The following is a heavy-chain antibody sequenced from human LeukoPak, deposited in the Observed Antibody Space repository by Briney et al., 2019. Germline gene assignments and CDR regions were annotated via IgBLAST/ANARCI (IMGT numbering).Heavy chain of an antibody. J-gene: IGHJ4*02. CDR3: ARDLMWGFDY. CDR1: GFTFSGHA. D-gene: IGHD7-27*01. V-gene: IGHV3-30*02. CDR2: IRNDGRDQ. Sequence: GGSLRLPCAASGFTFSGHAMHWVRQTPGVGLEWVAIIRNDGRDQHYSESVKGRFTISRDNSKNTLFLQLNSLRPEDTALYLCARDLMWGFDYWGQGTLVTVSS.